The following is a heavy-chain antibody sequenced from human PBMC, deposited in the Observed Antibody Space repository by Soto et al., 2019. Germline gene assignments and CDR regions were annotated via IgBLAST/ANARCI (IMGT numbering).Heavy chain of an antibody. D-gene: IGHD3-3*01. CDR1: GFTFSSYW. CDR3: ARGTSITIFGVASTQLYYYYYMDV. Sequence: GGSLRLSCAASGFTFSSYWMSWVRQAPGKGLEWVANIKQDGSEKYYVDSVKGRFTISRDNAKNSLYLQMNSLRAEDTAVYYCARGTSITIFGVASTQLYYYYYMDVWGKGTTVTVSS. J-gene: IGHJ6*03. CDR2: IKQDGSEK. V-gene: IGHV3-7*01.